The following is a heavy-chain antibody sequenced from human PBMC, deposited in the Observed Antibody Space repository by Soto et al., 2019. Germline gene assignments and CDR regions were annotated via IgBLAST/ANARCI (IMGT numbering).Heavy chain of an antibody. CDR3: AREVGANNYYYYYGMDV. V-gene: IGHV1-69*13. CDR2: IIPIFGTA. Sequence: SVKVSCKASGGTFSSYAISWVRQAPGQGLEWMGGIIPIFGTANYAQKFQGRVTITADESTSTAYMELSSLRSEDTAVYYCAREVGANNYYYYYGMDVWGQGTTATVYS. J-gene: IGHJ6*02. CDR1: GGTFSSYA. D-gene: IGHD1-26*01.